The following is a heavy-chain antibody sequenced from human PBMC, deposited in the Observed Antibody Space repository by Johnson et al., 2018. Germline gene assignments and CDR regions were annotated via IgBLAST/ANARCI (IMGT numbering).Heavy chain of an antibody. Sequence: EVQLVETGGGLVQPGRSLRLSCAASGFTFDDYAMHWVRQAPGKGLEWVSGISWNSGSIGYADSVKGRCTISRDNAKNSLYLQMNSLRAEETALYYCAKDIDIATINCGYFQHWGQGTLVTVSS. CDR1: GFTFDDYA. J-gene: IGHJ1*01. D-gene: IGHD5-24*01. V-gene: IGHV3-9*01. CDR3: AKDIDIATINCGYFQH. CDR2: ISWNSGSI.